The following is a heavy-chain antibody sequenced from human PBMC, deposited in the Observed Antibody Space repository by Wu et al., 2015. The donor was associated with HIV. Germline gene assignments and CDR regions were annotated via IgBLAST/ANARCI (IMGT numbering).Heavy chain of an antibody. Sequence: QVQLVQSGAEVKKPGSSVKVSCKASGGTFSSYAISWVRQAPGQGLEWMGGIIPIFGTANYAQKFQGRVTITADESTSTAYMELSSLRSEDTAVYYCASGERTEGPIAAAGTVAVPVFQHWGPGAPRGHRLL. D-gene: IGHD6-13*01. CDR2: IIPIFGTA. J-gene: IGHJ1*01. CDR3: ASGERTEGPIAAAGTVAVPVFQH. V-gene: IGHV1-69*12. CDR1: GGTFSSYA.